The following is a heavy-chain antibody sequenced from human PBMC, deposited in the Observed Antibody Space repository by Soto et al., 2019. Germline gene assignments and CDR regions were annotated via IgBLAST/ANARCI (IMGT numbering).Heavy chain of an antibody. Sequence: ASVKVSCKASGYTFTSYYMHWVRQAPGQGLEWMGWISAYNGNTNYAQKLQGRVTMTTDTSTSTAYMELRSLRSDDTAVYYCVGGYCSGGSCYRPAEYFQHWGQGTLVTVSS. J-gene: IGHJ1*01. CDR1: GYTFTSYY. V-gene: IGHV1-18*04. CDR2: ISAYNGNT. CDR3: VGGYCSGGSCYRPAEYFQH. D-gene: IGHD2-15*01.